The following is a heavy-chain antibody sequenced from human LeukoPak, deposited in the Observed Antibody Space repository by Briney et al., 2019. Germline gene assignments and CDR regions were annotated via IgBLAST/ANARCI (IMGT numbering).Heavy chain of an antibody. CDR1: GYTFTSYY. CDR3: ARDGYSGYDFKRWGYYYYMDV. D-gene: IGHD5-12*01. V-gene: IGHV1-46*03. J-gene: IGHJ6*03. CDR2: INPSGGST. Sequence: ASVKVSCKASGYTFTSYYMHWVRQAPGQGLEWMGIINPSGGSTSYAQKFQGRVTMTRDTSTSTVYMELSSLRSEDTAVYYCARDGYSGYDFKRWGYYYYMDVWGKGTTVTVSS.